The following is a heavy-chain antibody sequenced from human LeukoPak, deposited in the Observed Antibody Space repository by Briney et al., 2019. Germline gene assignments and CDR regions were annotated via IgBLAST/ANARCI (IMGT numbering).Heavy chain of an antibody. J-gene: IGHJ4*02. V-gene: IGHV3-33*01. Sequence: GSLRLSCAASGFTFSSYDMHWVRQAPGKGLEWVAVMWSDGSNKYHADSVKGRFTISRDNSKNMLYLQMNSLRAEDTAVYYCARNSALDYWGQGTLVTVSS. CDR2: MWSDGSNK. CDR3: ARNSALDY. CDR1: GFTFSSYD. D-gene: IGHD2/OR15-2a*01.